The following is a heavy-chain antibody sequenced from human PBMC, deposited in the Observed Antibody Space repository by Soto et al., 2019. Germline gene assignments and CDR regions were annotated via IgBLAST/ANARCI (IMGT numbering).Heavy chain of an antibody. V-gene: IGHV3-48*01. CDR3: ARDDLARYRAGFDP. J-gene: IGHJ5*02. Sequence: GGSLRLSCAASGFTFSSYSMNWVRQAPGKGLEWVSCISSSSSTIYYADSVKGRFTISRDNAKNSLYLQMNSLRAEDTAVYYCARDDLARYRAGFDPWGQGTLVTVSS. CDR1: GFTFSSYS. D-gene: IGHD1-20*01. CDR2: ISSSSSTI.